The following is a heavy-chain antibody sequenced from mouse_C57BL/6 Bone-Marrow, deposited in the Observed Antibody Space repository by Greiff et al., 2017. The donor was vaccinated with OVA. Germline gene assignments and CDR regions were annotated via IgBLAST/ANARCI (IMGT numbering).Heavy chain of an antibody. D-gene: IGHD2-4*01. J-gene: IGHJ3*01. CDR1: GYTFTSYW. CDR2: IDPSDSYT. V-gene: IGHV1-50*01. CDR3: ASDYDGGGFAY. Sequence: QVQLQQSGAELVKPGASVKLSCKASGYTFTSYWMQWVKQRPGQGLEWIGEIDPSDSYTNYNQKFKGKATLTVDTSSSTASMQLSSLTSEDSAVYYCASDYDGGGFAYWGQGTLVTVSA.